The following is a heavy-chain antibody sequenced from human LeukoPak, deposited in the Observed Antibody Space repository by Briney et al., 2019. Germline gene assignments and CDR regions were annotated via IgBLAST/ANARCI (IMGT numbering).Heavy chain of an antibody. CDR3: AKGPPGFKGSGRLDN. CDR1: EFTFISDW. Sequence: GWSLRLSGAASEFTFISDWMSWVRQAPGKGLDGVANIKQDGSEKYYVDSVKGRFTISRDNSKNTLYLQMNSLRAEDTAVYYCAKGPPGFKGSGRLDNWGQGPLVSVSS. V-gene: IGHV3-7*01. J-gene: IGHJ4*02. D-gene: IGHD3-10*01. CDR2: IKQDGSEK.